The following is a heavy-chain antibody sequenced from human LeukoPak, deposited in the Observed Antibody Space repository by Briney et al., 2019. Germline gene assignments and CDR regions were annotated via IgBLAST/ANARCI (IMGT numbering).Heavy chain of an antibody. D-gene: IGHD2-2*01. V-gene: IGHV1-2*02. J-gene: IGHJ4*02. CDR1: GYTFTGHY. Sequence: GASVKVSCKASGYTFTGHYMYWVRQAPGQGLEWMGWINPNSGDTNYAQKFQGRVTMTRDTSISTAYMDLNRLTSDDTAVYCCARRLTTSQDLDYWGQETLVTVSS. CDR3: ARRLTTSQDLDY. CDR2: INPNSGDT.